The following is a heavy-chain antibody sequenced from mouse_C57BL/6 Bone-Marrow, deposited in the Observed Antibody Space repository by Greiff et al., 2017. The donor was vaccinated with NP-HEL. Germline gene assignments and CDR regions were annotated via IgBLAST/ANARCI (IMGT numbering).Heavy chain of an antibody. CDR2: IDPETGGT. CDR3: TRRGLVPRMDY. V-gene: IGHV1-15*01. CDR1: GYTFTDYE. J-gene: IGHJ4*01. Sequence: VQLQQSGAELVRPGASVTLSCKASGYTFTDYEMHWVKQTPVHGLEWIGAIDPETGGTAYNQKFKGKAILTADKSSSTAYMERRSLTSEDSAVYYCTRRGLVPRMDYWGQGTSVTVSS. D-gene: IGHD2-3*01.